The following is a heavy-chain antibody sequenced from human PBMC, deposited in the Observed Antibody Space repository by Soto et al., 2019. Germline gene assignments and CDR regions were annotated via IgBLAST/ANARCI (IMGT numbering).Heavy chain of an antibody. Sequence: KRREWMGGFDPEDGETIYAQKFQGRVTMTEDTSTDTAYMELSSLRSEDTAVYYCEAVAGILGYYYGMDFWGKRTTVTVSS. CDR2: FDPEDGET. CDR3: EAVAGILGYYYGMDF. V-gene: IGHV1-24*01. J-gene: IGHJ6*01. D-gene: IGHD6-19*01.